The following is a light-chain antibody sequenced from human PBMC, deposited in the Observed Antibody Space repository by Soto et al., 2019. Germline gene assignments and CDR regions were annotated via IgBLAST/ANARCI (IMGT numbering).Light chain of an antibody. V-gene: IGLV1-44*01. Sequence: QSVLTQPPSASGTPGQRVTISCSGSSSNIGSNTVNWYQQLPGTAPKLLIYTTNQRPSGVPDRFSGSGSGTSASLAISGLQSEDEADYYCAAWDDSLNGQLFGGGTKVTVL. J-gene: IGLJ2*01. CDR2: TTN. CDR1: SSNIGSNT. CDR3: AAWDDSLNGQL.